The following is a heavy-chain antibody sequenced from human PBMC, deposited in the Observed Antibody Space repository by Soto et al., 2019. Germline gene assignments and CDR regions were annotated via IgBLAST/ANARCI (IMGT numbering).Heavy chain of an antibody. D-gene: IGHD1-26*01. J-gene: IGHJ5*02. CDR3: ARDWETVAGFDP. CDR1: GYTFTGYY. CDR2: INPNSGGT. V-gene: IGHV1-2*02. Sequence: ASVKVSCNASGYTFTGYYMHWVRQAPGQGLEWMGWINPNSGGTNYAQKFQGRVTMTRNTSISTAYMELSRLRSDDTAVYYCARDWETVAGFDPWGQGTLVTVSS.